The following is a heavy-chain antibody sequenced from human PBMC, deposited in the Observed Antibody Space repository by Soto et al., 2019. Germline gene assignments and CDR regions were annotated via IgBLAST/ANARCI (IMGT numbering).Heavy chain of an antibody. J-gene: IGHJ5*02. V-gene: IGHV2-26*01. CDR1: GLSITDSEMG. CDR2: IDSSGEK. D-gene: IGHD6-19*01. Sequence: QVTLKESGPVLVKPTETLTLRCTVSGLSITDSEMGVSWIRQPPGQPLEWLAHIDSSGEKSYRTFLKSRLAISKDTSQSQIVLTMTNMDPADTATYYCARRHLAVAVSPWFDPWGQGILVTVSS. CDR3: ARRHLAVAVSPWFDP.